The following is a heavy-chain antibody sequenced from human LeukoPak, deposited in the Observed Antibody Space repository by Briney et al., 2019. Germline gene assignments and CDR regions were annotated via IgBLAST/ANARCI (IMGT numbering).Heavy chain of an antibody. CDR2: ISGSGGST. Sequence: GGSLRLSCAASGFTFSSYAMSWVRQAPGKGLEWVSAISGSGGSTYYADSVEGRFTISRDNSKNTLYLQMNSLRAEDTAVYYCAGAGTPLYYYYGMDVWGQGTTVTVSS. V-gene: IGHV3-23*01. D-gene: IGHD1-7*01. J-gene: IGHJ6*02. CDR1: GFTFSSYA. CDR3: AGAGTPLYYYYGMDV.